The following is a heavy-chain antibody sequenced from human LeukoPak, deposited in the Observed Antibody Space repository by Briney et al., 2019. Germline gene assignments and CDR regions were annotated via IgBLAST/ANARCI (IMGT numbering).Heavy chain of an antibody. CDR1: GIAFNNYA. J-gene: IGHJ4*02. V-gene: IGHV3-23*01. CDR2: ISGTGSST. CDR3: AKARSYGGTYIFDY. D-gene: IGHD4/OR15-4a*01. Sequence: SGGSLRLTCAGSGIAFNNYAFTWVRQAPGKGLEWVSAISGTGSSTYYADSVKGRFTISRDNSKNTLYLQVNSLRADDTAVYYCAKARSYGGTYIFDYWGQGTLVTVSS.